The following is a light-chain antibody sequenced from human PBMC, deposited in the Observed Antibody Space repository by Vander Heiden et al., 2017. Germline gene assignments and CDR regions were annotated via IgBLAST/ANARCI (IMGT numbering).Light chain of an antibody. Sequence: QSVLPQPPSVSAAPGPRVTISNIGAGYDVDWYQQLPGTAPNLLICGNSNRPSGVPDRFSGSKYGTSASLAITGLQAEDEADYYCQSYDSSLSGLVFGGGTKLTVL. CDR1: NIGAGYD. CDR3: QSYDSSLSGLV. CDR2: GNS. J-gene: IGLJ2*01. V-gene: IGLV1-40*01.